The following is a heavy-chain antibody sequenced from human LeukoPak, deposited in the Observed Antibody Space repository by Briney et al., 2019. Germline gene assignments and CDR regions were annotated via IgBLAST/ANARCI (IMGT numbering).Heavy chain of an antibody. CDR3: ARDQASHCSGGSCSPGDAFDI. CDR1: GGSISSYY. Sequence: SETLSLTCTVSGGSISSYYWSWIRQPPGKGLEWIGYIYYSGSTNYNPSLKSRVTISVDPSKNQFSLKLSSVTAADTAVYYCARDQASHCSGGSCSPGDAFDIWGQGTMVTVSS. CDR2: IYYSGST. J-gene: IGHJ3*02. D-gene: IGHD2-15*01. V-gene: IGHV4-59*01.